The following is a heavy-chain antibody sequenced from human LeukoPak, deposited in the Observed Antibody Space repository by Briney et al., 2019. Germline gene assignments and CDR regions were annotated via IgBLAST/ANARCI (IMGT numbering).Heavy chain of an antibody. V-gene: IGHV1-18*01. CDR2: VSVYNGNT. Sequence: ASVKVSCKASGHTIDNYGINWVRQAPGQGLQWMGWVSVYNGNTNYAQMFQGRVTMTADTSTSIAYMELRSLRSDDTAVYYCTSGLYQTYYFDYWGQGTLVTVSS. D-gene: IGHD2-2*01. CDR1: GHTIDNYG. CDR3: TSGLYQTYYFDY. J-gene: IGHJ4*02.